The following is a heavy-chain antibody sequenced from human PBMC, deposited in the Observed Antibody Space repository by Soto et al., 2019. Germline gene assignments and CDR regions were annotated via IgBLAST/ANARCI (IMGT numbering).Heavy chain of an antibody. J-gene: IGHJ4*02. D-gene: IGHD4-17*01. CDR2: ISSDGGST. CDR1: GFTFSSYA. CDR3: MNPSYYGDYGGNFFDF. Sequence: PGGSVRLSCAASGFTFSSYAMHWVRQAPGKGLEYVSAISSDGGSTYYADSVKGRFIISRDNSKNTLYLQMSSLRAEDTAVYYCMNPSYYGDYGGNFFDFWGQGTLVTVSS. V-gene: IGHV3-64D*08.